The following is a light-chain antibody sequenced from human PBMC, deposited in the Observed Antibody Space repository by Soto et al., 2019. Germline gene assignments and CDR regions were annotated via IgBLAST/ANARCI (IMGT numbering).Light chain of an antibody. V-gene: IGKV1-5*01. Sequence: DVQMTQSPSSLSASVGDRVTITCRARQSVSKYLAWYQQRPGKAPELLIYDASTLASGVPSRFSGSGSGTEFTLTISSLQPDDFASYCCQQYNFYSTVGQGTRVEVK. J-gene: IGKJ1*01. CDR1: QSVSKY. CDR3: QQYNFYST. CDR2: DAS.